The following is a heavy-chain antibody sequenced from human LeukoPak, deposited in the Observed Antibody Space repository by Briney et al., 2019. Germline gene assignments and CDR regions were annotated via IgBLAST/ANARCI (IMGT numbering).Heavy chain of an antibody. CDR2: INTNTGNP. Sequence: ASVKVSCKASGYPFISNAMNWVRQAPGQGLELMGWINTNTGNPTYALGFTGRFVFSLDTSVSTAYLQISSLKTEDTAVYYCARDNAGDIDYWGQGTLVTVSS. D-gene: IGHD7-27*01. V-gene: IGHV7-4-1*02. CDR3: ARDNAGDIDY. J-gene: IGHJ4*02. CDR1: GYPFISNA.